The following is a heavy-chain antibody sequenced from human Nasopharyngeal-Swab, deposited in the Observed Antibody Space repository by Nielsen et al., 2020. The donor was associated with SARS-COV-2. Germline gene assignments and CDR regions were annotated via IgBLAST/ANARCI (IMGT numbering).Heavy chain of an antibody. Sequence: AAKDTCKASGGTFSSYAISWVRQDPGERLEWRGRIIPIFGITNYAQKLQGRVTITAVKSTSKAYMELSSLRTEDTAVYYCAIQGGAYYDSRRSYNYVMDVWGQGTTVTVSS. D-gene: IGHD3-22*01. CDR2: IIPIFGIT. CDR1: GGTFSSYA. J-gene: IGHJ6*02. CDR3: AIQGGAYYDSRRSYNYVMDV. V-gene: IGHV1-69*04.